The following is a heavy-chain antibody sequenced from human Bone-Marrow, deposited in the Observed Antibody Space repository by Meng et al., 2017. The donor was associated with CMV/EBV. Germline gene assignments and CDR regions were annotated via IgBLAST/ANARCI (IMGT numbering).Heavy chain of an antibody. Sequence: GESLKISCAASGFTFSSYAMSWVRQAPGKGLEWVSAISGSGGSTYYADSVKGRFTISRDNSKNTLYLQMNSLRAEDTAVYYCARGKSREIQLWFPYYYYYYGMDVCGQGTTVTVSS. D-gene: IGHD5-18*01. J-gene: IGHJ6*02. V-gene: IGHV3-23*01. CDR2: ISGSGGST. CDR1: GFTFSSYA. CDR3: ARGKSREIQLWFPYYYYYYGMDV.